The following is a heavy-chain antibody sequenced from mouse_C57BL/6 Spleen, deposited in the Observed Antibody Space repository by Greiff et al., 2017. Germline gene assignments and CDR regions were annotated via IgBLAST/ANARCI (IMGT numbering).Heavy chain of an antibody. CDR3: ANYGYGGYFDY. D-gene: IGHD2-2*01. J-gene: IGHJ2*01. CDR2: IHPNSGST. CDR1: GYTFTSYW. Sequence: QVQLQQSGAELVKPGASVKLSCKASGYTFTSYWMHWVKQRPGQGLEWIGMIHPNSGSTNYNEKFKSKATLTVDKSSSTAYMQLSILTSEDSAVYYCANYGYGGYFDYWGQGTTLTVSS. V-gene: IGHV1-64*01.